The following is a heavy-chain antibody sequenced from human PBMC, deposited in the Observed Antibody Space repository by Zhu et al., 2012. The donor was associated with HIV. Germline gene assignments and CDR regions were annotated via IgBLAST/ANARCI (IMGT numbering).Heavy chain of an antibody. V-gene: IGHV4-34*01. CDR1: GGSFSGYY. D-gene: IGHD3-9*01. CDR2: IDHGGST. CDR3: ARHSRYDIVTGWGHFDF. Sequence: QVQLRQWGAGLLKPSETLSHTCAVYGGSFSGYYWSWIRQSLEKGLEWIGEIDHGGSTDYSPSLKSRVTITVDRSKNQFSLKLTSVSAADTAVYYCARHSRYDIVTGWGHFDFWGQGTLVTVSS. J-gene: IGHJ4*02.